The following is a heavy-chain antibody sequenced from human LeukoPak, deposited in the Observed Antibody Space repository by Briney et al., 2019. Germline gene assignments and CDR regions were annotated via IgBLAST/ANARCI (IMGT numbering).Heavy chain of an antibody. J-gene: IGHJ6*02. CDR2: ISYDESDK. V-gene: IGHV3-30*18. CDR1: GFTFSNYG. Sequence: GGSLRLSCAASGFTFSNYGMHWLPQAPGKGLEWVARISYDESDKYYADSVKGRFTISRDNFKNTLYLQMNSLRPEDTAVYYCAKGVVAATNAAYYGMDVWGQGTTVTVSS. CDR3: AKGVVAATNAAYYGMDV. D-gene: IGHD2-15*01.